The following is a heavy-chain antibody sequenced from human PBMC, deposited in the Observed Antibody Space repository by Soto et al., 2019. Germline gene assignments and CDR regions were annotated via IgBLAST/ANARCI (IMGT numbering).Heavy chain of an antibody. CDR1: GFTFSSYA. J-gene: IGHJ4*02. Sequence: XGSLRLSCSAAGFTFSSYAMGWVRQRPGKGLEWVAVVSIGGSTHYADSVRGRFTISRDNSKNTLSLQMNSLTAEDTAVYFCAKRRGAGGHFDYWGQGALVTVSS. CDR2: VSIGGST. V-gene: IGHV3-23*01. D-gene: IGHD2-15*01. CDR3: AKRRGAGGHFDY.